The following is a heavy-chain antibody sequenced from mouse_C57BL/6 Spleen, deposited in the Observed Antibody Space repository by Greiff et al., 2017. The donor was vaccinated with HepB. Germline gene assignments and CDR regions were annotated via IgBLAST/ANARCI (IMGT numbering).Heavy chain of an antibody. D-gene: IGHD2-3*01. CDR1: GYTFTSYW. V-gene: IGHV1-59*01. CDR2: IDPSDSYT. Sequence: QVQLQQPGAELVRPGTSVKLSCKASGYTFTSYWMHWVKQRPGQGLEWIGVIDPSDSYTNYNQKFKGKATLTVDTSASTAYMQLSSRTSEDSAVYYCAREGLLRRGYFDYWGQGTTLTVSS. CDR3: AREGLLRRGYFDY. J-gene: IGHJ2*01.